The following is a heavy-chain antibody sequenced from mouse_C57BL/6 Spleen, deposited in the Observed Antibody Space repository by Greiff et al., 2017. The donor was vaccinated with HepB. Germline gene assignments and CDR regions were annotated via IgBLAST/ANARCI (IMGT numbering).Heavy chain of an antibody. J-gene: IGHJ4*01. CDR2: ISNGGGST. CDR1: GFTFSDYY. CDR3: ARLDSSGMDY. V-gene: IGHV5-12*01. D-gene: IGHD3-2*02. Sequence: DVKLVESGGGLVQPGGSLKLSCAASGFTFSDYYMYWVRQTPEKRLEWVAYISNGGGSTYYPDTVKGRFTISRDNAKNTLYLQMSRLKSEDTAMYYCARLDSSGMDYWGQGTSVTVSS.